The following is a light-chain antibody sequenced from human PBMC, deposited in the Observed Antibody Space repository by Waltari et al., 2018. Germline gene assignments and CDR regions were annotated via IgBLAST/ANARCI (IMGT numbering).Light chain of an antibody. J-gene: IGKJ5*01. V-gene: IGKV1-9*01. CDR2: DVS. CDR3: QKLDNYPPPT. Sequence: DFQLTQSPSFLSASVGDRVTITCRASQGISRHLAWYQQKPGEAPKLIICDVSTLQSGVPSRFSGSGFGTEFTLTISSLQPEDSATYYCQKLDNYPPPTFGQGTRLEI. CDR1: QGISRH.